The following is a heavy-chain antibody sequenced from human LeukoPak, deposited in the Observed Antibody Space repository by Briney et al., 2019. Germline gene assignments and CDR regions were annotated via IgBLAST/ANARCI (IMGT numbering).Heavy chain of an antibody. V-gene: IGHV3-7*01. Sequence: GGSLRRSCAASGFTFSSYWMSWVRQAPGKGLEGVANIKQDGSEKYYVDSVKGRFTISRDKAKNSLYLQMNSLRAEDTAVYYCARATAIVVVIQYDYWGQGTLVTVSS. CDR3: ARATAIVVVIQYDY. J-gene: IGHJ4*02. CDR1: GFTFSSYW. CDR2: IKQDGSEK. D-gene: IGHD3-22*01.